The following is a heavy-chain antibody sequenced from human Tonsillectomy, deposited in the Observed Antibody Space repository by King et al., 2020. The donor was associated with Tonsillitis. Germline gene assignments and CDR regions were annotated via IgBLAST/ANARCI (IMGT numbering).Heavy chain of an antibody. J-gene: IGHJ4*02. Sequence: VQLQQSGPGLVKPSQTLSLTCAISGDSVSSNSAAWNWIRQSPSRGLEWLGRTYYRSKWYNDYEVSVKSRLTINPDTSKNQFSLQLNSVTPEDTAVYYCARAPYNYGSGSYYPYFDYWGQGTLVTVSS. CDR2: TYYRSKWYN. V-gene: IGHV6-1*01. D-gene: IGHD3-10*01. CDR1: GDSVSSNSAA. CDR3: ARAPYNYGSGSYYPYFDY.